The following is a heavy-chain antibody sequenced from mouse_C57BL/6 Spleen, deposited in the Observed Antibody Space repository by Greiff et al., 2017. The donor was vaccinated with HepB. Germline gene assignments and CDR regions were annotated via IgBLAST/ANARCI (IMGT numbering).Heavy chain of an antibody. J-gene: IGHJ3*01. Sequence: QVQLQQSGAELVKPGASVKISCKASGYAFSSYWMNWVKQRPGKGLEWIGQIYPGDGDTNYNGKFKGKATLTADKSSSTAYMQLSSLTSEDSAVYFCARSRVYDYDGFAYWGQGTLVTVSA. CDR2: IYPGDGDT. D-gene: IGHD2-4*01. CDR1: GYAFSSYW. CDR3: ARSRVYDYDGFAY. V-gene: IGHV1-80*01.